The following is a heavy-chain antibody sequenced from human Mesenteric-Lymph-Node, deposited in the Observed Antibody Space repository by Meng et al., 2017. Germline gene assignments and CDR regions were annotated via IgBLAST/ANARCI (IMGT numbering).Heavy chain of an antibody. CDR1: GYTFTGYY. V-gene: IGHV1-2*06. CDR3: ARDLVRVWFGESSFFDY. CDR2: INPNSGGT. J-gene: IGHJ4*02. Sequence: QVQLVQSGAEVKNPGASVKVSCKASGYTFTGYYMHWVRQAPGQGLEWMGRINPNSGGTNYAQKFQGRVTMTRDTSISTAYMELSRLRSDDTAVYYCARDLVRVWFGESSFFDYWGQGTLVTVSS. D-gene: IGHD3-10*01.